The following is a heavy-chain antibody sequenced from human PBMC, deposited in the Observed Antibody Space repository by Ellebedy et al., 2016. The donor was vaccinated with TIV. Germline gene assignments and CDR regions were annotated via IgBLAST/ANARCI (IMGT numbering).Heavy chain of an antibody. CDR1: GFTFSSDS. V-gene: IGHV3-48*01. D-gene: IGHD3-22*01. CDR3: AKIYDSSSYKTLGYNGMDV. Sequence: PGGSLRLSWAASGFTFSSDSMNWVRQAPGKGLEWVSYISSSGSTIYYADSVKGRFTISRDNAKNSLYLQMNSLGAEETAVYYCAKIYDSSSYKTLGYNGMDVWGQGTTVTVSS. CDR2: ISSSGSTI. J-gene: IGHJ6*02.